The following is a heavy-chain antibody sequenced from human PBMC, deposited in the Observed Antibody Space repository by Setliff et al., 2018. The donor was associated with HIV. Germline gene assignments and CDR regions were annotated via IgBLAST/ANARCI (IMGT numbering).Heavy chain of an antibody. Sequence: VASVKVSCKASGGRFSNYGISWVRQAPGQGLEWMGGIIPIFGTTNYAQMFQGRVTMTADESTSTAYMELSSLRSEDTAVYYCARAVVPTYYDVLTGYVYYMDVWGKGTTVTV. CDR2: IIPIFGTT. D-gene: IGHD3-9*01. V-gene: IGHV1-69*13. CDR1: GGRFSNYG. CDR3: ARAVVPTYYDVLTGYVYYMDV. J-gene: IGHJ6*03.